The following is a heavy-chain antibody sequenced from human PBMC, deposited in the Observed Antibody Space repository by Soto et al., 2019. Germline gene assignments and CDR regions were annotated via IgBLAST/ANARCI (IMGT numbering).Heavy chain of an antibody. Sequence: QVQLQESGPGLVKPSETLSLTCTVSGGSITRGGYYWSWIRQHPGKGLEWIGYIYNSGTTYYNPSLKSRVTISGDTSKNQFSLTLTSLTAADTAVYYCARDPAPWGQGTLVTVSS. CDR2: IYNSGTT. J-gene: IGHJ5*02. V-gene: IGHV4-31*03. CDR3: ARDPAP. CDR1: GGSITRGGYY.